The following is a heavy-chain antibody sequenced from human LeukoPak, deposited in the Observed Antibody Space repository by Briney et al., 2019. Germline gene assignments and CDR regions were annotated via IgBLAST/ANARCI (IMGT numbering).Heavy chain of an antibody. Sequence: ASVKVSCKASGYTLTGYYMHWVRQAPGQGLEWMGWINPNSGGTNYAQKFQGRVTMTRDTSISTAYMELSRLRSDDTAVYYCARRTDYVWGSYRPSPFDYWGQGTLVTVSS. D-gene: IGHD3-16*02. CDR1: GYTLTGYY. J-gene: IGHJ4*02. V-gene: IGHV1-2*02. CDR3: ARRTDYVWGSYRPSPFDY. CDR2: INPNSGGT.